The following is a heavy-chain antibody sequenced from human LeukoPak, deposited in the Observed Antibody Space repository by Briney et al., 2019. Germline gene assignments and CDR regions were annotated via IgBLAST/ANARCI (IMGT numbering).Heavy chain of an antibody. J-gene: IGHJ4*02. D-gene: IGHD6-19*01. CDR2: IYYSGST. V-gene: IGHV4-39*01. Sequence: SETLSLTCTVSGGSISSRSYYWGWIRRPPGKGLVWIGSIYYSGSTYYNPSLKSRVTISVDTSKNQFSLKLSSVTAADTAVYYCARPISGWYYFDYWGQGTLVTVSS. CDR3: ARPISGWYYFDY. CDR1: GGSISSRSYY.